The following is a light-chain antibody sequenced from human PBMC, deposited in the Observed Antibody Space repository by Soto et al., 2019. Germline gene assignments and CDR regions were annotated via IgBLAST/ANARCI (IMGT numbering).Light chain of an antibody. CDR1: QRVSSSY. CDR2: GAS. J-gene: IGKJ1*01. V-gene: IGKV3-20*01. Sequence: EIVLTQSPGTLSLSPGERATLSCRASQRVSSSYLAWYQQKPGQAPRPLIYGASSRAIGIPDRFSGSGSGTDFTLTISRLEPEDFAVYYCQQYGSSPRTFGQGTKVEIK. CDR3: QQYGSSPRT.